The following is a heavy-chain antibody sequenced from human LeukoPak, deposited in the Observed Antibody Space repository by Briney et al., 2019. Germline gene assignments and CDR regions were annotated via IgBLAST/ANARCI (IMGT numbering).Heavy chain of an antibody. D-gene: IGHD6-19*01. CDR2: ISYDGSNK. V-gene: IGHV3-30*03. J-gene: IGHJ4*02. Sequence: GGSLRLSCAASGFTFSSYGMHWVRQAPGKGLEWVEVISYDGSNKYCADCVKGRFNISRDNSKNTLYLQMNSPRAEYTAVYYCESSGWYEQFDYWGQGTLVTVSS. CDR1: GFTFSSYG. CDR3: ESSGWYEQFDY.